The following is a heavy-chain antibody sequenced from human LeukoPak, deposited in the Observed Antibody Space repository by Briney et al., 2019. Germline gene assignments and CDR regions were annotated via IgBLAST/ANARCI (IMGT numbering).Heavy chain of an antibody. Sequence: ASVRVSCKASGYTFTGYYMHWVRQAPGQGLEWMGWINPNSGGTNYAQKFQGRVTMTRDTSISTAYMELSRLRSDDTAVYYCARVFNSALTRDYWGQGTLVTVSS. J-gene: IGHJ4*02. D-gene: IGHD4-23*01. CDR2: INPNSGGT. V-gene: IGHV1-2*02. CDR1: GYTFTGYY. CDR3: ARVFNSALTRDY.